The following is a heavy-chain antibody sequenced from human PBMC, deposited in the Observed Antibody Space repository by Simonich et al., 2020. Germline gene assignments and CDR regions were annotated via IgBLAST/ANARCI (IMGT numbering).Heavy chain of an antibody. J-gene: IGHJ4*02. CDR2: VSWNSGSR. CDR1: GFTFDDSA. CDR3: AKDSGYCSGGSCYYFDY. Sequence: EVQLVESGGGLVQTGRSLRLSCAASGFTFDDSAMTWVGQAPGKCLEWVYVVSWNSGSRGYAVSVQGRFTISRDNAKNSLYLQMNSLRAEDTALYYCAKDSGYCSGGSCYYFDYWGQGTLVTVSS. V-gene: IGHV3-9*01. D-gene: IGHD2-15*01.